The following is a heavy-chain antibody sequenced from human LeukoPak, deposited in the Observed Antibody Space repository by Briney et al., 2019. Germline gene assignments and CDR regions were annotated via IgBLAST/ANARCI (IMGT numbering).Heavy chain of an antibody. CDR3: ARGYYSGYYYDSRTHFDY. J-gene: IGHJ4*02. Sequence: SETLSLTCTVSGGSISSSSYYWGWIRQPPGKALEWIGSIYYSGSTYYNPSLKSRVTISVDTSKNQFSLKLSSVTAADTAVYYCARGYYSGYYYDSRTHFDYWGQGTLVTVSS. V-gene: IGHV4-39*07. CDR1: GGSISSSSYY. CDR2: IYYSGST. D-gene: IGHD3-22*01.